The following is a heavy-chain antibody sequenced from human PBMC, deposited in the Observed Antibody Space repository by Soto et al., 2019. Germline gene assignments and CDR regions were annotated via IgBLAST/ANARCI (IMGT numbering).Heavy chain of an antibody. V-gene: IGHV4-4*02. CDR1: GVSVSSSNW. CDR3: ASNRGYSSSWPPYNWFDL. J-gene: IGHJ5*02. CDR2: IYHSGRT. D-gene: IGHD6-13*01. Sequence: SDTLSLTSAVSGVSVSSSNWWSWVRHPPGKGLEWIGEIYHSGRTNCNPSLKSRVTISVDKSEDHFSLKLRSVTAADTAVYYCASNRGYSSSWPPYNWFDLWGQGPLVTVS.